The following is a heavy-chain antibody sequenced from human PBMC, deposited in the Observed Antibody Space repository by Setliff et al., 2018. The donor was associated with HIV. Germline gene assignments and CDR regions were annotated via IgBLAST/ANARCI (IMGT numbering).Heavy chain of an antibody. V-gene: IGHV1-18*01. CDR3: AREGVPTVDEEWYYFDY. CDR1: GYTFTNYG. Sequence: GASVKVSCKASGYTFTNYGISWVRQAPGQGLEWMGWISTYNGNTKYVQKLQGRVTMTTDTSTSTAYMELRSLRSDDTAMYYCAREGVPTVDEEWYYFDYWGQGTLVTVSS. J-gene: IGHJ4*02. CDR2: ISTYNGNT. D-gene: IGHD3-3*01.